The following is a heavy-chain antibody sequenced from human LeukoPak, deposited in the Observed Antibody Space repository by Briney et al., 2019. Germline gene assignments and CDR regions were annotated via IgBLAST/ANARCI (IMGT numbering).Heavy chain of an antibody. CDR3: ARGGPRPWSGKYDY. D-gene: IGHD2-8*02. J-gene: IGHJ4*02. CDR2: INAGGGET. V-gene: IGHV3-23*01. CDR1: GFTFSTYA. Sequence: GGSLRLSCAASGFTFSTYAMTWVRQAAEKGLEWVSIINAGGGETYYADSVKGRFTISRDNSKNTLYLQMNSLRAEDTAVYYCARGGPRPWSGKYDYWGQGTLVTVSS.